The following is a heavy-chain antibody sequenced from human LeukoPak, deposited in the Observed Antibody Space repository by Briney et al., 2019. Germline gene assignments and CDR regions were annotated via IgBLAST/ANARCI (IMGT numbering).Heavy chain of an antibody. V-gene: IGHV4-4*07. D-gene: IGHD3-10*01. J-gene: IGHJ4*02. Sequence: SETLSLTCTVSGGSISIYYWSWIRQPAGKGLEWIGRIYTSGSTNYNPSLKSRVTMSVDTSKNQVSLKLSSVTAADTAVYYCARDLYYYGSGSYPQFDYWGQGTLVTVSS. CDR3: ARDLYYYGSGSYPQFDY. CDR1: GGSISIYY. CDR2: IYTSGST.